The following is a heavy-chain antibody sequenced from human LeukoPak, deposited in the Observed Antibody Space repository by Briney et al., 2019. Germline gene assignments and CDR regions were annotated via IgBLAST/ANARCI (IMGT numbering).Heavy chain of an antibody. V-gene: IGHV4-34*01. J-gene: IGHJ5*02. CDR1: GGSFSGYY. D-gene: IGHD3-10*01. Sequence: SETLSLTCAVHGGSFSGYYWSWIRQPPGKGLEWIGEINHSGITNYSPSLQSRVTISVDTSKNQFSLNLTSVTAADTAVYYCARGQRRLPMLRGVGPQIWFDPWGQGTLVTVSS. CDR3: ARGQRRLPMLRGVGPQIWFDP. CDR2: INHSGIT.